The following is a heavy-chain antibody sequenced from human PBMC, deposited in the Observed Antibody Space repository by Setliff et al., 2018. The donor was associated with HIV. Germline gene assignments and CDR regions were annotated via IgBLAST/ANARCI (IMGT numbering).Heavy chain of an antibody. CDR2: IWYDGINK. CDR3: VKVIGGGGRPGMKLFHELDY. CDR1: GFTFTNYG. Sequence: GGSLRLSCATSGFTFTNYGMHWVRQAPGKGLEWVALIWYDGINKYYGDSVKGRFTISRDNSNNTLHLQMNSLRAEDTAVYYCVKVIGGGGRPGMKLFHELDYWGQGTLVTVSS. V-gene: IGHV3-33*06. D-gene: IGHD2-21*01. J-gene: IGHJ4*02.